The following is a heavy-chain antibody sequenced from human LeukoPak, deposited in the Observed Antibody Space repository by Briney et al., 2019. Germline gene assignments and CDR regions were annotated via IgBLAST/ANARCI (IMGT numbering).Heavy chain of an antibody. J-gene: IGHJ6*03. CDR1: EFTFNGFW. Sequence: HPGGSLRLSCAASEFTFNGFWMSCVRQAPGKGLEWVANIKQDGSDIYYLGSVRGRFTISRDNAMNSLYLQMNSLRGEDTAVYYCTRDALYGDPSYYYMDVWGKGTTVTVSS. CDR3: TRDALYGDPSYYYMDV. D-gene: IGHD4-17*01. CDR2: IKQDGSDI. V-gene: IGHV3-7*01.